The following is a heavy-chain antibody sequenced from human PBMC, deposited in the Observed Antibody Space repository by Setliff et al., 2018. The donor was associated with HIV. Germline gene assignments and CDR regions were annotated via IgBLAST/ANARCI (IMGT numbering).Heavy chain of an antibody. CDR3: AVKPSETLYKRFGDLFEGEGRYYHYYYYMDV. CDR1: GYTFTSYG. V-gene: IGHV1-18*01. CDR2: ISAYNGNT. D-gene: IGHD3-10*01. J-gene: IGHJ6*03. Sequence: ASVKVSCKASGYTFTSYGISWVRQAPGQGLEWMGWISAYNGNTNYAQKLQGRVTMTTDTSSSTAYLDMRSLRSDDTAVYYCAVKPSETLYKRFGDLFEGEGRYYHYYYYMDVWGKGTTVTVSS.